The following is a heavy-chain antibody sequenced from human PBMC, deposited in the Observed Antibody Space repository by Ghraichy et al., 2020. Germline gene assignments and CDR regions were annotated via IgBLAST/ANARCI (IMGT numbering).Heavy chain of an antibody. V-gene: IGHV4-34*01. CDR1: GGSFSGYY. CDR3: ASEYNWNGSGAFDI. J-gene: IGHJ3*02. D-gene: IGHD1-20*01. Sequence: SETLSLTCAVYGGSFSGYYWSWIRQPPGKGLEWIGEINHSGSTNYNPSLKSRVTISVDTSKNQFSLKLSSVTAADTAVYYCASEYNWNGSGAFDIWGQGTMVTVSS. CDR2: INHSGST.